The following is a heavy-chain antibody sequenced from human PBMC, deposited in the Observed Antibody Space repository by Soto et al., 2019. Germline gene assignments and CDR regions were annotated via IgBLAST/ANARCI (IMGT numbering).Heavy chain of an antibody. D-gene: IGHD3-22*01. Sequence: QVQLVESGGGVVQPGRSPRLSCAASGFTFSSYGMHWVRQAPGKGLEWVAVVLYDGRNKYYADSVKGRFTISRDNSKNTVYLQMNSLRAEDTAVYYCAKAGYYDSSGYYELDYWGQGTLVTVSS. V-gene: IGHV3-30*18. CDR3: AKAGYYDSSGYYELDY. CDR1: GFTFSSYG. J-gene: IGHJ4*02. CDR2: VLYDGRNK.